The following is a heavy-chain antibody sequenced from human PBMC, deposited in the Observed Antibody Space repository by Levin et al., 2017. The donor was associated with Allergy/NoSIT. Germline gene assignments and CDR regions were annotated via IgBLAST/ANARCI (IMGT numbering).Heavy chain of an antibody. CDR1: GGSMSDYY. J-gene: IGHJ4*02. Sequence: SQTLSLTCSISGGSMSDYYWSWIRQSAGKRLEWIGRMYSSGNINQSGSINYNPSLKSRVTMSVDTSKNQFSLKLTSVTAADTAVYYCARDLWPDLWGQGTLVTVSS. V-gene: IGHV4-4*07. CDR2: MYSSGNINQSGSI. D-gene: IGHD3-16*01. CDR3: ARDLWPDL.